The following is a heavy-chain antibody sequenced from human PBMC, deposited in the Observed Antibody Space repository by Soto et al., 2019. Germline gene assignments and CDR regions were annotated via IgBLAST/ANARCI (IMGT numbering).Heavy chain of an antibody. D-gene: IGHD3-9*01. CDR2: IYYSGST. Sequence: SETLSLTCTVSGGSISSSSYYWGWIRQPPGKGLEWIGSIYYSGSTYYNPSLKSRVTISVDTSKNQFSLKLSSVTAADTAVYYCARLLRYFDWLLPTSYFDYWGQGTLVTVS. V-gene: IGHV4-39*01. J-gene: IGHJ4*02. CDR1: GGSISSSSYY. CDR3: ARLLRYFDWLLPTSYFDY.